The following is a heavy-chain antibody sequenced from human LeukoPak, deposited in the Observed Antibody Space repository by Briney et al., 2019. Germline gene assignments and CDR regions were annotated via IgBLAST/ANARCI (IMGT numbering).Heavy chain of an antibody. Sequence: GGSLRLSCAASGFAFSTYSMNWVRQAPGKGLEWASYISSSSITIDYADSVKGRFTISRDNARNSLYLQMNSLRAEDTALYYCAKGRCSSTSCPYYFDYWGQGTLVTVSS. J-gene: IGHJ4*02. V-gene: IGHV3-48*04. CDR1: GFAFSTYS. CDR2: ISSSSITI. CDR3: AKGRCSSTSCPYYFDY. D-gene: IGHD2-2*01.